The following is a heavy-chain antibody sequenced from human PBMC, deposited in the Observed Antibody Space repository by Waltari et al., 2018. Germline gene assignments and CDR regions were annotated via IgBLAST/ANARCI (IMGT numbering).Heavy chain of an antibody. CDR3: ARVCSSTSCYRDAFDI. CDR2: ISSSSSYI. CDR1: GFTFSSYS. J-gene: IGHJ3*02. Sequence: EVQLVESGGGLVKPGGSLRLSCAASGFTFSSYSMNWVRQAPGKGLGWVSSISSSSSYIYYADSVKGRFTISRDNAKNSLYLQMNSLRAEDTAVYYCARVCSSTSCYRDAFDIWGQGTMVTVSS. D-gene: IGHD2-2*01. V-gene: IGHV3-21*01.